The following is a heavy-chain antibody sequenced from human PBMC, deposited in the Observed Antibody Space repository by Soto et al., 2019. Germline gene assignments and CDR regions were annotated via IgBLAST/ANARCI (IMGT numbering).Heavy chain of an antibody. J-gene: IGHJ6*02. V-gene: IGHV1-2*04. CDR1: GYTFTGYY. CDR3: ARVKVRGVEDYYYGMDV. Sequence: ASVKVSCKASGYTFTGYYMHWVRQAPGQGLEWMGWINPNSGGTNYAQKFQGWVTMTRDTSISTAYMELSRLRSDDTAVYYCARVKVRGVEDYYYGMDVWGQGTTVTVS. D-gene: IGHD3-10*01. CDR2: INPNSGGT.